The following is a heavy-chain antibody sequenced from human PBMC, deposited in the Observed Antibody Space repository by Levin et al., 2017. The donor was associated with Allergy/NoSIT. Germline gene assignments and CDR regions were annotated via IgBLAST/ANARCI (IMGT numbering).Heavy chain of an antibody. CDR2: INPNSGGT. CDR1: GYTFTGYY. J-gene: IGHJ4*02. Sequence: GGSLRLSCKASGYTFTGYYLHWVRQAPGQGLEWMGWINPNSGGTNYAQKFRGSVTMTRDASISTAYMDLSRLRSDDTAVYYCARASAVAGTLMYYFDYWGQGTLVTVSS. D-gene: IGHD6-19*01. V-gene: IGHV1-2*02. CDR3: ARASAVAGTLMYYFDY.